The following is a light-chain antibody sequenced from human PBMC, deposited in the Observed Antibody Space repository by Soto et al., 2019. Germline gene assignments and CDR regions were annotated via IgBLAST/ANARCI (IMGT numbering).Light chain of an antibody. Sequence: EIVMTQSPATLSVSPGERVTLSCRASQSISSNLAWYQQKPGQAPSLLMYGTSTRATGIPARFSGSGSGTDTPLTISILPYEDFAVYYRQQNNTWSSITFGQGTRLEIK. CDR3: QQNNTWSSIT. CDR2: GTS. CDR1: QSISSN. J-gene: IGKJ5*01. V-gene: IGKV3-15*01.